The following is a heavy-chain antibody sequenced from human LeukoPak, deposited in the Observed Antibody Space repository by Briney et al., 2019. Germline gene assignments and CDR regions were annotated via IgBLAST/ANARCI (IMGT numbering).Heavy chain of an antibody. V-gene: IGHV3-11*04. CDR1: GGSINSGGFY. CDR3: ARDPSIVGATRDYYYYYGMDV. D-gene: IGHD1-26*01. Sequence: LSLTCTVSGGSINSGGFYWNWIRQHPGKGLEWVSYISSSSSTIYYAGSVKGRFTISRDNAKNSLYLQMNSLRAEDTAVYYCARDPSIVGATRDYYYYYGMDVWGQGTTVTVSS. CDR2: ISSSSSTI. J-gene: IGHJ6*02.